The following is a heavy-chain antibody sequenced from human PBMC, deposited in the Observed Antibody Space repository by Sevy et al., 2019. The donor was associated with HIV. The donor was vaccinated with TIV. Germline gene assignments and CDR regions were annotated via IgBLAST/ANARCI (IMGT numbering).Heavy chain of an antibody. J-gene: IGHJ5*02. CDR1: GFTFINYN. Sequence: GGSLRLSCVASGFTFINYNMNWVRQAPGKGPEWVSSISSSGTYIQYADSVEGRFTVSRDNAENSVYLQMNSLRAEDTAIYYCVRGGSVTHKLNWLDPWGQGTLVTVSS. D-gene: IGHD3-10*01. CDR3: VRGGSVTHKLNWLDP. V-gene: IGHV3-21*01. CDR2: ISSSGTYI.